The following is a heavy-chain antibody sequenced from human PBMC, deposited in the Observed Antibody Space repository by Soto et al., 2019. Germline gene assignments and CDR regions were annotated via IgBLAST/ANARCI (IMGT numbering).Heavy chain of an antibody. J-gene: IGHJ4*02. Sequence: PGGSLRLSCAASGFTFSSYAMHWVRQAPGKGLEWVAVISYDGSNKYYADSVKGRFTISRDNSKNTLYLQMNSLRAEDTAVYYCAADSSGYQPTDYWGQGTLVTVS. CDR2: ISYDGSNK. D-gene: IGHD3-22*01. V-gene: IGHV3-30-3*01. CDR3: AADSSGYQPTDY. CDR1: GFTFSSYA.